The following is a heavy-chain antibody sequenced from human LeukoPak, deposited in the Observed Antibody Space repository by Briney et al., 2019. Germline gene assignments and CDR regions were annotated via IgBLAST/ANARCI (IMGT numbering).Heavy chain of an antibody. CDR2: IKQDGSGK. Sequence: SGGSLRLSCAASGFIFSSYWMSWVRQAPGKGLEWVANIKQDGSGKYYVDSVKGRFTISRDNAKNSLYLQMNSLRAEDTAVYYCARGRYGSGSPSLFDYWGQGTLVTVSS. CDR3: ARGRYGSGSPSLFDY. CDR1: GFIFSSYW. D-gene: IGHD3-10*01. J-gene: IGHJ4*02. V-gene: IGHV3-7*03.